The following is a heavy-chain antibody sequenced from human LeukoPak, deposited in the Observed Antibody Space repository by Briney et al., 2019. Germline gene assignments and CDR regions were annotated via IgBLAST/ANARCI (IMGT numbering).Heavy chain of an antibody. CDR1: GFSFSAYW. CDR3: AKAASYGSGSYYTYYFDY. J-gene: IGHJ4*02. Sequence: GGSLRLSCAASGFSFSAYWMTWVRQAPGTGLEWVANINPAGTETYYVDPVKGRFTISRDNAKNLLYLQMNSLRAEDTAVYYCAKAASYGSGSYYTYYFDYWGQGTLVTVSS. D-gene: IGHD3-10*01. V-gene: IGHV3-7*01. CDR2: INPAGTET.